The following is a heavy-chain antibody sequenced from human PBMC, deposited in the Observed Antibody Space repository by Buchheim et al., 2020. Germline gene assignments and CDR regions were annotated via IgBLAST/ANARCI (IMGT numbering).Heavy chain of an antibody. J-gene: IGHJ4*02. CDR3: ASYPLWFGKSSPVPYVGPHYFDY. V-gene: IGHV4-34*01. D-gene: IGHD3-10*01. Sequence: QVQLQQWGAGLLKPSETLSLTCAVYGVPFNNWHWSWIRQTPGKGLEWIGEITHSGSTNYNPSLRSRVTISVDTYTNQFSLKLRSVTAADTAMYYCASYPLWFGKSSPVPYVGPHYFDYWGQGTL. CDR2: ITHSGST. CDR1: GVPFNNWH.